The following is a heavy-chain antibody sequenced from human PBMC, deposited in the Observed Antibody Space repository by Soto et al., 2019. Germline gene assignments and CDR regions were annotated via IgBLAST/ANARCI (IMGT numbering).Heavy chain of an antibody. J-gene: IGHJ6*02. CDR3: ARDPIRGVIGYYYYGMDV. Sequence: GGSLRLSCAASGFTFSSYGMHWVRQAPGKGLEWVAVIWYDGSNRYYADSVKGRFTISRDKSKNTLYLQMNSLRAEDTAVYYCARDPIRGVIGYYYYGMDVWGQGTTVTVSS. CDR1: GFTFSSYG. V-gene: IGHV3-33*01. CDR2: IWYDGSNR. D-gene: IGHD3-10*01.